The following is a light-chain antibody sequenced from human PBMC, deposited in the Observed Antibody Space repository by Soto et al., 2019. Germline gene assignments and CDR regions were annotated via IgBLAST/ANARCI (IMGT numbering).Light chain of an antibody. J-gene: IGKJ1*01. V-gene: IGKV1-5*01. CDR2: DAS. Sequence: DIQMTQSPSSLSASVGDRVTITCRASQNIGRWLAWYQQKPGKAPNLLIYDASTLESGVPSRFSGSGSGTEFTLTISSLQPEDFATYYCQQYHTYPRTFGHGTKVEI. CDR1: QNIGRW. CDR3: QQYHTYPRT.